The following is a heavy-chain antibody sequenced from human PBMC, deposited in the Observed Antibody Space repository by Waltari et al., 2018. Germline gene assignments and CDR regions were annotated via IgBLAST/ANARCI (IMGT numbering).Heavy chain of an antibody. V-gene: IGHV3-7*04. J-gene: IGHJ4*02. D-gene: IGHD2-21*01. CDR2: IKEDGSAK. CDR3: AKDNVRLWDY. Sequence: EVQLVESGGGLVQPGGSLRLSCAASGFIFSNYWMSWVRQGPGKGLEWWADIKEDGSAKYYVDSVKGRFTISRDNAKNSLYLQMNSLRAEDTAVYNCAKDNVRLWDYWGQGTLVTVSS. CDR1: GFIFSNYW.